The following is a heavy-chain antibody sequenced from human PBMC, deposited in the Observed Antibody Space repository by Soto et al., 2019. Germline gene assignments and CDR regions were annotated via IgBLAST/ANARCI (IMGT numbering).Heavy chain of an antibody. CDR3: AHTQGIVLETDAIWY. Sequence: VHLLESGGGLVQPGGSLRLSCAASGFTFSSYAMSWVRQAPGKGLEWVSGITASGGSTSYADSVKGRFTISRDNSKNTLYMQMNSLIAEDTAVYYCAHTQGIVLETDAIWYWGQGTLVTVSS. V-gene: IGHV3-23*01. J-gene: IGHJ4*02. CDR2: ITASGGST. D-gene: IGHD2-2*02. CDR1: GFTFSSYA.